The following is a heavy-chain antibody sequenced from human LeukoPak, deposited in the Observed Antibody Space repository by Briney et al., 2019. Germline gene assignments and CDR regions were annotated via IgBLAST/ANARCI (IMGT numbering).Heavy chain of an antibody. V-gene: IGHV1-2*02. D-gene: IGHD5-12*01. CDR3: ARIAGYDGNY. CDR2: IDPNSGGT. Sequence: ASVKVSCKASGYTFTGYYMHWVRQAPGQTLEWMGWIDPNSGGTNCAQKFQGRVTMTRDTSISTAYMELSRLRSDDTAVYYCARIAGYDGNYWGQGTLVTVSS. CDR1: GYTFTGYY. J-gene: IGHJ4*02.